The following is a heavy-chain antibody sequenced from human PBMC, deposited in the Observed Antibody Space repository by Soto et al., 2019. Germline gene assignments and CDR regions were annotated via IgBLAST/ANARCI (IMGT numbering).Heavy chain of an antibody. Sequence: QVQLQESGPGLVKPSQTLSLTCTVSGGSISSGGYYWSWIRQHPGKGLEWIGYIYYSGSTYYNPSVGSRVPFPLDTSRNRSPLRLSLVTAAARAVYYGAGVFGPYCGGGSGSGGTCFDPGGRGTRFTVS. D-gene: IGHD2-15*01. CDR3: AGVFGPYCGGGSGSGGTCFDP. V-gene: IGHV4-31*03. CDR1: GGSISSGGYY. CDR2: IYYSGST. J-gene: IGHJ5*02.